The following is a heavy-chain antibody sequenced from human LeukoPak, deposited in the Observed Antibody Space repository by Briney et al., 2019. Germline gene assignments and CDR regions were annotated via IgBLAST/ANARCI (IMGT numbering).Heavy chain of an antibody. J-gene: IGHJ4*02. CDR1: GASINSHF. D-gene: IGHD6-19*01. CDR3: ARDSRIAVAGFYYFDY. CDR2: IYYSGNT. V-gene: IGHV4-4*08. Sequence: PSETLSLTCTVSGASINSHFWSWIRQPPGEGLEWMGYIYYSGNTNFNPSLKSRVTISIDTPKNQFSLKLSSVTAADTAVYYCARDSRIAVAGFYYFDYWGQGTLVTVSS.